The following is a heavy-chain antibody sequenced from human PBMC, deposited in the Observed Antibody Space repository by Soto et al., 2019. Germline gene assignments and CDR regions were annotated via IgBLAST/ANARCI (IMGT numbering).Heavy chain of an antibody. V-gene: IGHV4-30-2*01. D-gene: IGHD5-12*01. J-gene: IGHJ6*02. CDR2: IYHSGST. CDR3: ARRRGFPYYYGMDV. Sequence: TLSLTCAVSGGSISSGGYSWSWIRQPPGKGLEWIGYIYHSGSTYYNPSLKSRVTISVDRSKNQFSLKLSSVTAADTAVYYCARRRGFPYYYGMDVWGQGTTVPSP. CDR1: GGSISSGGYS.